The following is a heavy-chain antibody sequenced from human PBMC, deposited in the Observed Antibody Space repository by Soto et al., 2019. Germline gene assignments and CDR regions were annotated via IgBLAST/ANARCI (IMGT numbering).Heavy chain of an antibody. Sequence: EVQLLESGGGLVQPGGALRLSCAASGCTFSSYAMSWVRQAPGKGLEWVSGISSSGDSTNYADSVKGRFTISRDNSKRTLFLQMNSLRAEDTAVYYCAKVPWQLVRTHYFDYWGQGTLVTVSS. CDR3: AKVPWQLVRTHYFDY. D-gene: IGHD6-6*01. J-gene: IGHJ4*02. CDR1: GCTFSSYA. V-gene: IGHV3-23*01. CDR2: ISSSGDST.